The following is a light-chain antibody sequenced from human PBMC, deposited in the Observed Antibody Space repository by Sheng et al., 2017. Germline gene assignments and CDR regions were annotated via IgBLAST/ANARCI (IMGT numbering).Light chain of an antibody. CDR2: AAS. Sequence: DIQMTQSPSSLSASVGVRVTITCRASQPIDIYLNWYQQKPGKAPNLLIYAASSLQSGVPSRFSASASGTDFTLTISSLQPEDFATYYCQQSYSLPHTFGQGTKLRDQT. V-gene: IGKV1-39*01. CDR3: QQSYSLPHT. CDR1: QPIDIY. J-gene: IGKJ2*01.